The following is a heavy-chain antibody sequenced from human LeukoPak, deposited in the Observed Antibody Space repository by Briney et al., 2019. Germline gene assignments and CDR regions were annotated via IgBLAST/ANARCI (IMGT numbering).Heavy chain of an antibody. V-gene: IGHV4-38-2*02. CDR1: GYSISSGYY. J-gene: IGHJ5*02. CDR2: IYHSGST. CDR3: ARDSSGYHGWFDP. Sequence: SETLSLTCTVSGYSISSGYYWGWIRQPPGKGLEWIGSIYHSGSTYYNPSLKSRVTISVDTSKNQFSLKLSSVTAADTAVYYCARDSSGYHGWFDPWGQGTLVTVSS. D-gene: IGHD3-22*01.